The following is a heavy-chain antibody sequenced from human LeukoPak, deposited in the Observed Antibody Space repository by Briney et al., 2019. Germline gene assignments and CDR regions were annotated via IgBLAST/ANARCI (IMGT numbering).Heavy chain of an antibody. CDR3: ARDRRGGLIYYGMDV. Sequence: SETLSLTCTVSVGSISSYYWNWIRQPPGKGLEGIGYIYYSGNTNYNPSLKSRVTISVDTTKNQFSLKLSSVTGADTAVYYCARDRRGGLIYYGMDVCGEGGTVTVSS. D-gene: IGHD2-15*01. CDR1: VGSISSYY. V-gene: IGHV4-59*01. CDR2: IYYSGNT. J-gene: IGHJ6*04.